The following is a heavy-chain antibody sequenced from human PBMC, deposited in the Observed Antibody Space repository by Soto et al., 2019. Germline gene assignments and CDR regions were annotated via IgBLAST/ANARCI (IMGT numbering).Heavy chain of an antibody. V-gene: IGHV1-69*06. J-gene: IGHJ4*02. D-gene: IGHD1-26*01. CDR3: ARGKEWEQPSNHYYLDY. CDR2: IIPILGTI. CDR1: GRTFLISA. Sequence: QVQLVQSGAEVKTPGSSVRVSCKTAGRTFLISAIAWVRQAPGQGLEWMGGIIPILGTIHIAQNFQGRVNFPADRSTSTAYMYLSSLRSEDTATYFCARGKEWEQPSNHYYLDYWGQGSQVIVSS.